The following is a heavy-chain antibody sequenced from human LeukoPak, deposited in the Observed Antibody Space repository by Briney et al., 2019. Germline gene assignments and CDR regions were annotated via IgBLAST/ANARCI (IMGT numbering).Heavy chain of an antibody. V-gene: IGHV1-69*05. CDR3: ARDGGAGYSSGLEYY. D-gene: IGHD6-19*01. CDR2: IIPIFGTA. CDR1: GGTFSSYA. Sequence: SVKVSCKASGGTFSSYAISWVRQAPGQGLEWMGRIIPIFGTANYAQKFQGRVTITTDESTSTAYMELSSLRSEDTAVYYCARDGGAGYSSGLEYYWGQGTLVTVSS. J-gene: IGHJ4*02.